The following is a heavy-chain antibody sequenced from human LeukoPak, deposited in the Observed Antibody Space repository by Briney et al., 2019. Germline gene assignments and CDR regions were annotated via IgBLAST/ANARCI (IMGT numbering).Heavy chain of an antibody. CDR3: ARGPRFAIRMIVVVTKGHFDY. D-gene: IGHD3-22*01. J-gene: IGHJ4*02. CDR1: GYTFTGYY. V-gene: IGHV1-2*02. Sequence: ASVKVSCKASGYTFTGYYMHWVRQAPGQGLEWMGWINPNSGGTNYAQKFQGRVTMTRDTSISTAYMELSRLRSDDTAVYYCARGPRFAIRMIVVVTKGHFDYWGQGTLVTVSS. CDR2: INPNSGGT.